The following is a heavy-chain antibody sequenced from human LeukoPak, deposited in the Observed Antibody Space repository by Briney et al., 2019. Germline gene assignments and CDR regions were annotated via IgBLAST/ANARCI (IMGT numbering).Heavy chain of an antibody. CDR1: GGSISSGDYY. Sequence: SETLSLTCTVSGGSISSGDYYWSWIRQPPGKGLEWIGYIYYSGSTYYNPSLKSRVTISVDTSKNQFSLKLSSVTSADTAVYYCASFNYYDSSGYYYVLEAFDIWGQGTMVTVSS. CDR3: ASFNYYDSSGYYYVLEAFDI. D-gene: IGHD3-22*01. J-gene: IGHJ3*02. V-gene: IGHV4-30-4*08. CDR2: IYYSGST.